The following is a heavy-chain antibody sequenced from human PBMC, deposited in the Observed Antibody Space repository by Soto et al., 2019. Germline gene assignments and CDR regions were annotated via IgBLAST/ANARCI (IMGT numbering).Heavy chain of an antibody. Sequence: ASVKVSCKASGGTFSSYAISWVRQAPGQGLEWMGGIIPIFGTANYAQKFQGRVTITADESTSTAYMELSSLRSEDTAVYYCARDPPPYSSSFDYWGQGTLVTVSS. D-gene: IGHD6-6*01. J-gene: IGHJ4*02. CDR2: IIPIFGTA. V-gene: IGHV1-69*13. CDR1: GGTFSSYA. CDR3: ARDPPPYSSSFDY.